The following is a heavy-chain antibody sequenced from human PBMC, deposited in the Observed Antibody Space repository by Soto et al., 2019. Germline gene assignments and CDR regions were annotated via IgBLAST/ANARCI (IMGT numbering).Heavy chain of an antibody. CDR3: ARGLSSSATFYHYYGMDV. D-gene: IGHD6-6*01. CDR1: GGSFRGYH. J-gene: IGHJ6*02. V-gene: IGHV4-34*01. Sequence: QVQLQQWGAGLLKPSETLSLTCAVYGGSFRGYHWSWIRQPPGKGLEWIGEINHSGSTNYNPSLKSRGIISLETSNNQFSLLLTSVTGADTAVYYWARGLSSSATFYHYYGMDVWGQGTTVTVSS. CDR2: INHSGST.